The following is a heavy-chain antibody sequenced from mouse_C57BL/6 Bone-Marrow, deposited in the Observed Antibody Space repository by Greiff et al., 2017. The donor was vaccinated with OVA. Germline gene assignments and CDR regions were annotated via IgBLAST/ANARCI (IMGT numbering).Heavy chain of an antibody. D-gene: IGHD1-1*02. V-gene: IGHV1-81*01. CDR1: GYTFTSYG. Sequence: QVQLQQSGAELARPGASVKLSCKASGYTFTSYGISWVKQRTGQGLEWIGEIYPRSGNTYYNEKFKGKATLTADKSSSTAYMELRSLTSEDSAVYFCARRRDYVCYCDYWGQGTTLTVSS. J-gene: IGHJ2*01. CDR2: IYPRSGNT. CDR3: ARRRDYVCYCDY.